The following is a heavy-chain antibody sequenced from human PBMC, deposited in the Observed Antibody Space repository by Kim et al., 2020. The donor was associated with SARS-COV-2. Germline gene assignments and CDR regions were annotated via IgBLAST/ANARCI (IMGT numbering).Heavy chain of an antibody. CDR3: ARAGEQLWLEDYYYYGMDV. D-gene: IGHD5-18*01. V-gene: IGHV1-69*13. J-gene: IGHJ6*02. CDR1: GGTFSSYA. Sequence: SVKVSCKASGGTFSSYAISWVRQAPGQGLEWMGGIIPIFGTANYAQKFQGRVTITADESTSTAYMELSSLRSEDTAVYYCARAGEQLWLEDYYYYGMDVWGQGTTVTVSS. CDR2: IIPIFGTA.